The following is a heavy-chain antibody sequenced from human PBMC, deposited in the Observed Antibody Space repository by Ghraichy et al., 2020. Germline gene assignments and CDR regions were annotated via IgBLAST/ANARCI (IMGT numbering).Heavy chain of an antibody. CDR3: ARSENDFWSGYPQYYFDY. J-gene: IGHJ4*02. Sequence: SETLSLTCTVSGGSISSYYWSWIRQPPGKGLEWIGYIYYSGSTNYNPSLKSRVTISVDTSKNQFSLKLSSVTAADTAVYYCARSENDFWSGYPQYYFDYWGQGTLVTVSS. V-gene: IGHV4-59*01. CDR2: IYYSGST. CDR1: GGSISSYY. D-gene: IGHD3-3*01.